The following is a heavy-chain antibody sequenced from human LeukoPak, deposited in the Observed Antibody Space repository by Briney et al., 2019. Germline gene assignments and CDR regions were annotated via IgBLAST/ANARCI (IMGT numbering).Heavy chain of an antibody. D-gene: IGHD3-16*02. CDR1: GGSISSYY. CDR2: IYYSGST. CDR3: ARLSPIGDSVWGSYRSPDAFDI. J-gene: IGHJ3*02. Sequence: SETLSLTCTVSGGSISSYYWSWIRQPPGKGLEWIGYIYYSGSTNYNPSLKSRVTISVDTSKNQFSLKLSSGTAADTAVYYCARLSPIGDSVWGSYRSPDAFDIWGQGTMVTVSS. V-gene: IGHV4-59*08.